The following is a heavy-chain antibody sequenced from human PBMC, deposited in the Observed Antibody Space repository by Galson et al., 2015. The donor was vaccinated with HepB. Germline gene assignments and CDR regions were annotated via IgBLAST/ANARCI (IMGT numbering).Heavy chain of an antibody. CDR1: GFTFSSYS. V-gene: IGHV3-21*01. CDR2: ISSSSSYI. CDR3: ARDKVAAANYYGMDV. J-gene: IGHJ6*02. D-gene: IGHD2-2*01. Sequence: SLRLSCAASGFTFSSYSMNWVRQAPGKGLEWVSSISSSSSYIYYADSVKGRFTISRDNAKNSLYLQMNSLRAEDTAVYYCARDKVAAANYYGMDVWGQGTTVTVSS.